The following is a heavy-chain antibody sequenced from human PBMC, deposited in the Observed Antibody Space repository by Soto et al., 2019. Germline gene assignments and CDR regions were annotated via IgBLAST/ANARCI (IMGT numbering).Heavy chain of an antibody. CDR3: ARRYGPGFDY. CDR2: IYYSGST. Sequence: QVQLQESGPGLVKPSETLSLTCTVSGGSISSYYWSWIRQPPGKGLEWIGYIYYSGSTNYNPSLTTRVTISVDTSTIPFSPKPSSVTAADTAVYYCARRYGPGFDYWGQGTLVTVSS. D-gene: IGHD4-17*01. J-gene: IGHJ4*02. V-gene: IGHV4-59*08. CDR1: GGSISSYY.